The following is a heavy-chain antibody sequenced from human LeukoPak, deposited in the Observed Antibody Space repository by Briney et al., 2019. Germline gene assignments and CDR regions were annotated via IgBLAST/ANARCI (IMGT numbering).Heavy chain of an antibody. V-gene: IGHV3-23*01. J-gene: IGHJ3*02. D-gene: IGHD2-2*01. Sequence: GGSLRLSCTASGSTLRNNIMTWVRQAPGKGLEWGSGLSFIDDSTYYADSVKGRFTISRDTSKNTLFLQMNSLRAEDTGVYYCGREGYTSGYAGAFDTWGQGTMVTVSS. CDR3: GREGYTSGYAGAFDT. CDR2: LSFIDDST. CDR1: GSTLRNNI.